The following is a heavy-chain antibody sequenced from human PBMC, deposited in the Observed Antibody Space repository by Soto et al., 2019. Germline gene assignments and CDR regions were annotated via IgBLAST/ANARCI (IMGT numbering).Heavy chain of an antibody. D-gene: IGHD2-2*01. Sequence: EVQLVESGGGLVQPGGSLRLSCAASGFTFSSYWMSWVRQAPGKGLEWVANIKQDGSEKYYVDSVKGRFTISRDNAKNSXXLQMNSLRAEDTAVYYCARDGPAAMVHYYYYGMDVWGQGTTVTVSS. CDR1: GFTFSSYW. CDR3: ARDGPAAMVHYYYYGMDV. V-gene: IGHV3-7*01. CDR2: IKQDGSEK. J-gene: IGHJ6*02.